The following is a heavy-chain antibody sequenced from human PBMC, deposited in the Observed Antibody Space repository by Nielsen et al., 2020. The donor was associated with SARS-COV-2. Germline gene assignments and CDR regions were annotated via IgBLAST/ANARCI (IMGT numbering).Heavy chain of an antibody. V-gene: IGHV1-3*01. CDR2: INAGNGNT. CDR3: ARDSKFWSGSMYYFDY. D-gene: IGHD3-3*01. J-gene: IGHJ4*02. CDR1: GFTFTSYA. Sequence: GGSLRLSCAASGFTFTSYAMHWVRQAPGQRLEWMGWINAGNGNTKYSQKFQGRVTITRDTSASTAYMELSSLRSEDTAVYYCARDSKFWSGSMYYFDYWGQGTLVTVSS.